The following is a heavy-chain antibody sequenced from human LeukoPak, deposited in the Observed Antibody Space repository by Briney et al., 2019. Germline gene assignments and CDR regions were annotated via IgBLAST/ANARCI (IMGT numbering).Heavy chain of an antibody. V-gene: IGHV1-2*02. CDR3: ARTPVIVIRGVIEDGMDV. CDR1: GYTFTDYY. J-gene: IGHJ6*02. CDR2: INPNTGRT. Sequence: PRASVTVSCKPSGYTFTDYYLHWVRQAPGQGLEWMGWINPNTGRTVYAQAFQGRLTLTRDTSVSTAYMDLRRLGSDDTAVYYCARTPVIVIRGVIEDGMDVWGQGTTVTVSS. D-gene: IGHD3-10*01.